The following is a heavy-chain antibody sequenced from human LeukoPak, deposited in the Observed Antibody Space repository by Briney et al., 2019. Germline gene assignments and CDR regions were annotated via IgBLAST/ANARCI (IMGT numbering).Heavy chain of an antibody. Sequence: ASVKVSCKASGYTFTSYYVHWVRQAPGQGLEWMGIINPSGGSTSYAQKFQGRVTMTRDTSTSTVYMELSSLRSEDTAVYYCARDPQTYYYDSSGYSYFDYWGQGTLVTVSS. J-gene: IGHJ4*02. CDR3: ARDPQTYYYDSSGYSYFDY. V-gene: IGHV1-46*01. CDR2: INPSGGST. D-gene: IGHD3-22*01. CDR1: GYTFTSYY.